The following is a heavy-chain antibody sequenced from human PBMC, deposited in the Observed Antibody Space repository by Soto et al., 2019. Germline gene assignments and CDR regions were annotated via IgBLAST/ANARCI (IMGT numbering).Heavy chain of an antibody. CDR3: ARGDTPMITGMDSFDI. Sequence: GGSLRLSCAASGFTFSRYWMNWVRQAPGKGLEWVANIKQDGTEKNYVDSVKGRFTISRDNARNSLYLQMDSLRAEDTAVYFCARGDTPMITGMDSFDIWGQGTMVTVS. J-gene: IGHJ3*02. CDR1: GFTFSRYW. D-gene: IGHD5-18*01. V-gene: IGHV3-7*01. CDR2: IKQDGTEK.